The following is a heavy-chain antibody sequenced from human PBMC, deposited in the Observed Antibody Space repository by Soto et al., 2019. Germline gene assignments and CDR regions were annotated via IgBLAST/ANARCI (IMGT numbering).Heavy chain of an antibody. V-gene: IGHV2-26*01. Sequence: QVTLKESGPVLVKPTETLTLTCTVSGFSLSNARMGVSWIRQPPGKALEWLAHIFSNDEKSYSTSLKSRLTTPKDTSKSQVVLTMTNMDPVDTATYYCARILEDSSSWYSGFDYWGQGTLVTVSS. CDR1: GFSLSNARMG. CDR2: IFSNDEK. D-gene: IGHD6-13*01. J-gene: IGHJ4*02. CDR3: ARILEDSSSWYSGFDY.